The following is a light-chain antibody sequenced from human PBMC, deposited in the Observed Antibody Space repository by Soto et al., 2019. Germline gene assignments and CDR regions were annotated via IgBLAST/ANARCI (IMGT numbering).Light chain of an antibody. CDR3: SSYTDSSAVEV. V-gene: IGLV2-14*01. CDR1: SSDVGTYNY. Sequence: QSVLTQPASVSGSPGQSITISCTGSSSDVGTYNYVSWYQQRPDKVPKLIIYEVTYRPSGVSSRFSGSKSGNTASLTISGLRAEDEADYYCSSYTDSSAVEVFGTGTKVTVL. CDR2: EVT. J-gene: IGLJ1*01.